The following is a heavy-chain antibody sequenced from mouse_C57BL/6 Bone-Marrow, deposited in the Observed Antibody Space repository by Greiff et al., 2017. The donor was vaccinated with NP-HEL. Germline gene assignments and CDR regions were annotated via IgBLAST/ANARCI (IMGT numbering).Heavy chain of an antibody. V-gene: IGHV1-15*01. J-gene: IGHJ4*01. D-gene: IGHD2-1*01. CDR1: GYTFTDYE. CDR2: IDPETGGT. Sequence: QVQLQQSGAELVRPGASVTLSCKASGYTFTDYEMHWVKQTPVHGLEWIGAIDPETGGTAYNQKFKGKAILTADKSSSTAYMELRSLTSEDSAVYYCTKDGNYVPSYAMDYWGQGTSVTVSS. CDR3: TKDGNYVPSYAMDY.